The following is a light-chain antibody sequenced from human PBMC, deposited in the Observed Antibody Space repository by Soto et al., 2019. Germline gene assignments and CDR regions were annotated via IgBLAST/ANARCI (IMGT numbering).Light chain of an antibody. V-gene: IGLV2-14*01. Sequence: QSALTQPASVSGSPGQSITISCTGTSSDVGGYNYVSWYQQHPGKVPKLMIYEVSNRPSGVVNRFSGSKSGNTAPPTISGRQAEDEADYYCSSFTSSSTQVFGTGTKVTVL. J-gene: IGLJ1*01. CDR1: SSDVGGYNY. CDR2: EVS. CDR3: SSFTSSSTQV.